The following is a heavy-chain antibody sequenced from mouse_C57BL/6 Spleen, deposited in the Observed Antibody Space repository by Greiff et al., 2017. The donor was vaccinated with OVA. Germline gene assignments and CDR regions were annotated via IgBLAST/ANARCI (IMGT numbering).Heavy chain of an antibody. CDR1: GYTFTSYW. V-gene: IGHV1-69*01. J-gene: IGHJ1*03. D-gene: IGHD1-1*01. CDR2: IDPSDSYT. Sequence: QVQLQQPGAELVMPGASVKLSCKASGYTFTSYWMHWVKQRPGQGLEWIGEIDPSDSYTNYNQKFKGKSTLTVDKSSSTAYMQLSSLTSEDSAVYYCARGYYGSSYEYFDVWGTGTTVTVSS. CDR3: ARGYYGSSYEYFDV.